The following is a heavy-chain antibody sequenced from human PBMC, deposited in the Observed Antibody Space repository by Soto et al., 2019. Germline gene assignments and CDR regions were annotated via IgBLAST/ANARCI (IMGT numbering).Heavy chain of an antibody. D-gene: IGHD6-13*01. Sequence: SETLSLTCAVYGGSFSGYYWSWIRQPPGKGLEWIGEINHSGSTNYNPSLKSRVTISVDTSKNQFSLKLTSVTVADTAVYYCATSYGNAWYTYWGQGTQVTVSS. J-gene: IGHJ4*02. CDR1: GGSFSGYY. CDR3: ATSYGNAWYTY. V-gene: IGHV4-34*01. CDR2: INHSGST.